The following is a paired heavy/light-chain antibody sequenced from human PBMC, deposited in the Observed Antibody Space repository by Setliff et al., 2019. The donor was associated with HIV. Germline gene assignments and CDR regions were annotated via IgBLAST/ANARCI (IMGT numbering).Light chain of an antibody. J-gene: IGLJ2*01. CDR1: SSNIGNNY. V-gene: IGLV1-51*01. CDR3: GTWDSSLSAGNVV. Sequence: QSVLTQPPSVSAAPGQKVTISCSGSSSNIGNNYVSWYQQLPGTAPKLLIYDNNKRPSGIPDRFSGSKSGTSATLGITGLQTGDEADYYCGTWDSSLSAGNVVFGGGTKLTVL. CDR2: DNN.
Heavy chain of an antibody. D-gene: IGHD3-3*01. Sequence: QLQLQESGPGLVKPSETLSLTCTVSGGSISSSSYYWGWIRQPPGKGLEWIGSIYYSGSTYYNPSLKSRVTISVDTSKNQFSLKLSSVTAADTAVYYCARREAELRFFGRGGAWFDPWGQGTLVTVSS. V-gene: IGHV4-39*01. CDR3: ARREAELRFFGRGGAWFDP. CDR2: IYYSGST. J-gene: IGHJ5*02. CDR1: GGSISSSSYY.